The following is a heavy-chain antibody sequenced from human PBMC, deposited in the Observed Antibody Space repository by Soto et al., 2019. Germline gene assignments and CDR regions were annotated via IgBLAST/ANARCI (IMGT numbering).Heavy chain of an antibody. CDR3: ARDRFCKRGYCSGGTGQEWDY. J-gene: IGHJ4*02. D-gene: IGHD2-15*01. CDR2: ISSSSCYI. Sequence: PGGSLRLSCAASGFTFSSYSMNWVRQAPGKGLEWVSSISSSSCYIYYADSVKGRFTISRDNAKNSLYLQMNSLRAEDTAVYYCARDRFCKRGYCSGGTGQEWDYWGQGTLVTVSS. CDR1: GFTFSSYS. V-gene: IGHV3-21*01.